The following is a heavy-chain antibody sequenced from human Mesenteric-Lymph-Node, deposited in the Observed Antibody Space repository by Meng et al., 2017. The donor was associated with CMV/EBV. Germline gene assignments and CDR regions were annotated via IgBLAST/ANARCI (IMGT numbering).Heavy chain of an antibody. D-gene: IGHD1-26*01. CDR3: ARHASGSYFDL. CDR2: INHSGST. CDR1: EFTFGSYS. J-gene: IGHJ2*01. V-gene: IGHV4-34*01. Sequence: ESLKISCAASEFTFGSYSMNWVRQAPGKGLEWIGEINHSGSTNYNPSLKSRVTISVDTSKNQFSLKLSSVTAADTAVYYCARHASGSYFDLWGRGTLVTVSS.